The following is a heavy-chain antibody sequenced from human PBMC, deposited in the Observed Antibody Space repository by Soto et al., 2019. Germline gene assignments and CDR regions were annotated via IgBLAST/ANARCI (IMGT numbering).Heavy chain of an antibody. CDR2: IYYSGST. J-gene: IGHJ6*02. CDR1: GGSISSSSYY. Sequence: SETLSLTCTVSGGSISSSSYYWGWIRQPPGKGLEWIGSIYYSGSTYYNPSLKSRVTISVDTSKNQFSLKLSSVTAADTAVYYCARRSSSWYGKYYYYYYGMDVWGQGTTVTVSS. CDR3: ARRSSSWYGKYYYYYYGMDV. D-gene: IGHD6-13*01. V-gene: IGHV4-39*01.